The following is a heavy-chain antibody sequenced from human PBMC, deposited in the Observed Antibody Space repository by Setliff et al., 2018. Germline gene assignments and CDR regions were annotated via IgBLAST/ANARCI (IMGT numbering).Heavy chain of an antibody. CDR1: GYAFTDNY. CDR2: INPKTGGT. V-gene: IGHV1-2*04. J-gene: IGHJ3*01. D-gene: IGHD5-12*01. CDR3: ARSDHLVVDGFDV. Sequence: ASVKVSCKTSGYAFTDNYIHWVRQAPGQGLEWMGWINPKTGGTNLAQKFQGWVTMTRDTSITTAYMELSRLTSDDMAVYFCARSDHLVVDGFDVWGQGTMVTVS.